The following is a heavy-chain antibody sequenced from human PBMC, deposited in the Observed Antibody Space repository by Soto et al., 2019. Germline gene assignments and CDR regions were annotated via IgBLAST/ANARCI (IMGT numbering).Heavy chain of an antibody. CDR3: AKLQYTVVTLFDI. V-gene: IGHV4-59*01. CDR1: GGSISTYY. D-gene: IGHD2-21*02. Sequence: SETLSLTCSVSGGSISTYYWSWIRQSPGKGLEFIGCIFSSGGTNYNPALKSRITISRDTSKNQLSLKLTSVTAADTAVYFCAKLQYTVVTLFDIWGQGTMVTVSS. CDR2: IFSSGGT. J-gene: IGHJ3*02.